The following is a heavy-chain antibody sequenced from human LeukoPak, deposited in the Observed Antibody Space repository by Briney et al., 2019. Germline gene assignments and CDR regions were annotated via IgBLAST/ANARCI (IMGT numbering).Heavy chain of an antibody. D-gene: IGHD2-15*01. Sequence: PSETLSLTCTVSGGSISSYYWSWIRQPPGKGLEWIGYIYYSGSTNYNPSLKSRVTISVDRSKNQFSLKLSSVTAADTAVYYCARDITGYCSGGNCYPWGQGTLVTVSS. CDR1: GGSISSYY. CDR3: ARDITGYCSGGNCYP. J-gene: IGHJ5*02. CDR2: IYYSGST. V-gene: IGHV4-59*12.